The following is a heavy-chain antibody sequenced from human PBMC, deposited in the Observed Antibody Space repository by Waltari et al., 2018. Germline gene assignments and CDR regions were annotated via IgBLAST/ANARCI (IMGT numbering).Heavy chain of an antibody. V-gene: IGHV3-15*01. CDR1: GFTFSNAW. CDR2: IKSKTDGGTT. Sequence: EVQLVESGGGLVKPGGSLRLSCAASGFTFSNAWMSWVRQAPGKGLEWVGRIKSKTDGGTTDYAAPVKGRFTISRDDSKNTLYLQMNSLKTEDTAVYYCTTERAGYDILTGYNRNYWGQGTLVTVSS. CDR3: TTERAGYDILTGYNRNY. J-gene: IGHJ4*02. D-gene: IGHD3-9*01.